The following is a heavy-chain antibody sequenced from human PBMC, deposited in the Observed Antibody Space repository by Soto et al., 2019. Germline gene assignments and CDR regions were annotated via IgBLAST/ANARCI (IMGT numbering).Heavy chain of an antibody. CDR1: GGSISSSNW. J-gene: IGHJ3*02. V-gene: IGHV4-4*02. CDR2: IYHSGST. D-gene: IGHD3-22*01. CDR3: ARAENYYDSSYAFDI. Sequence: QVQLQESGPGLVKPSGTLSLTCAVSGGSISSSNWWSWVRQPPGKGLGWIGEIYHSGSTNYNPSLKSRVTISVDKSKNQFSLKLSSVTAADTAVYYCARAENYYDSSYAFDIWGQGTMVTVSS.